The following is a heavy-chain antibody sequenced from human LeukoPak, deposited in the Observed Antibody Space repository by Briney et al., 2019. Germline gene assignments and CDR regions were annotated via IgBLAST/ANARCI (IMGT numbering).Heavy chain of an antibody. D-gene: IGHD6-6*01. J-gene: IGHJ6*03. CDR3: ARGKKIAARLYYYYYYMDV. CDR1: GFTVSSNY. Sequence: GGSLRLSCAASGFTVSSNYMSWVRQAPGKGLEWVSVIYSGGSTYYADSVKGRFTISRDNSKNTLYLQMNSLRAEDTAVHYCARGKKIAARLYYYYYYMDVWGKGTTVTVSS. CDR2: IYSGGST. V-gene: IGHV3-53*01.